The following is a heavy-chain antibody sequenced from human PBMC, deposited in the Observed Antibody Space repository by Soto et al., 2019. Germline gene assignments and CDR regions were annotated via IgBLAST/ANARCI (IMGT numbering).Heavy chain of an antibody. V-gene: IGHV4-30-4*01. Sequence: SETLSLTCIVSGGSISSIDYSWSWIRQPPGKGLEWIGFIYHTGTTYYNPSLRSRVTISIDTSKSQFSMKLNSVTAADTAVYYCARVMAAMQNWLDPWDQGTLVTVSS. D-gene: IGHD2-2*01. CDR1: GGSISSIDYS. CDR2: IYHTGTT. J-gene: IGHJ5*02. CDR3: ARVMAAMQNWLDP.